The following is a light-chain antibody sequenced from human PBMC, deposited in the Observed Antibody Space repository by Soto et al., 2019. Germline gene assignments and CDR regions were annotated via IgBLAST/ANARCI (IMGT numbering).Light chain of an antibody. Sequence: DFQMTPSPSTLSASIGDGVTISCRASQSIDSSLAWYQQKPGKAPKVVITKASILEGGVPSRFSGSVSGTEFTLTITNLQPEDFATYYCQQYKDYPLTFGGGTKVDIK. J-gene: IGKJ4*01. CDR3: QQYKDYPLT. V-gene: IGKV1-5*03. CDR1: QSIDSS. CDR2: KAS.